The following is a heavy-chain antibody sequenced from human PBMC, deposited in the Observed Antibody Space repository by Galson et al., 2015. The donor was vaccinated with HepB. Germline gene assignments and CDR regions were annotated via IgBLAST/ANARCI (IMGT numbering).Heavy chain of an antibody. Sequence: SVKVSCKASGYTLTGYHMHWVRQAPGQGLEWMGRINPNSGGTNYAQKFQGRVTMTRDTSISTAYMELSRLRSDDTAVYYCARARAVAGYNWFDPWGQGTLVTVSS. J-gene: IGHJ5*02. D-gene: IGHD6-19*01. CDR2: INPNSGGT. CDR3: ARARAVAGYNWFDP. V-gene: IGHV1-2*06. CDR1: GYTLTGYH.